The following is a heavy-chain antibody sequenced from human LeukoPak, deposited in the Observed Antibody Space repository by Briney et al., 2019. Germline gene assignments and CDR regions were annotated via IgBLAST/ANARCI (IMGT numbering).Heavy chain of an antibody. D-gene: IGHD2/OR15-2a*01. CDR3: TTELYGGPNN. CDR2: IISKANGGAT. V-gene: IGHV3-15*01. J-gene: IGHJ4*02. Sequence: GGSLRLSCAASGFIFANAWMSWVRQAPGKGLEWVGRIISKANGGATQYAAPVKGRFTISRDDSKRTLYLQMNSLKTEDTAVYYCTTELYGGPNNWGQGTLVTVSS. CDR1: GFIFANAW.